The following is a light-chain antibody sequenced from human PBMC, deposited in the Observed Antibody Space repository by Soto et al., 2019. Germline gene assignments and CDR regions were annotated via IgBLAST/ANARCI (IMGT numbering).Light chain of an antibody. J-gene: IGLJ2*01. CDR3: AAWDDSLNVV. V-gene: IGLV1-44*01. CDR2: SNN. CDR1: SSNIGSNT. Sequence: QSVLTQPPSASGTPGQRVTISCSGSSSNIGSNTVNWYQQLPGTAPKLLIYSNNQRPSGVPDRFSGSKSGYSASLAISGLQSEDEADYYCAAWDDSLNVVFGGGTKLTVL.